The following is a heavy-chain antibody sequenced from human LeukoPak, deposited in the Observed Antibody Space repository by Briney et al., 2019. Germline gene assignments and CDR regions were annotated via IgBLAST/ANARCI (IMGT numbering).Heavy chain of an antibody. V-gene: IGHV3-30*02. Sequence: PGGSLRLSCAASGFTFSDHYMDWVRQAPGKGLDWVAFIRYDGSNKYYADSVKGRFTISRDNSKNTLYLQMNSLRAEDTAVYYCAKDRGKYYYGSGSYYDAFDIWGQGTMVTVSS. CDR3: AKDRGKYYYGSGSYYDAFDI. CDR1: GFTFSDHY. D-gene: IGHD3-10*01. CDR2: IRYDGSNK. J-gene: IGHJ3*02.